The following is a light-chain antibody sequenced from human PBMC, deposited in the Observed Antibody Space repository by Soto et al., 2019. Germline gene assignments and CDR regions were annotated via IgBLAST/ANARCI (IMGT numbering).Light chain of an antibody. V-gene: IGLV4-60*02. Sequence: QAVLTQSSSASASLGSSVKLTCTLSSGHSSYIIAWHQQQPGKAPRYLMKLEGSGSYNKGSGVPDRFSGSGSGADRYLTISHLQFEDEADYYCETWDSNTHTVFGGGTKVTVL. CDR3: ETWDSNTHTV. CDR1: SGHSSYI. CDR2: LEGSGSY. J-gene: IGLJ3*02.